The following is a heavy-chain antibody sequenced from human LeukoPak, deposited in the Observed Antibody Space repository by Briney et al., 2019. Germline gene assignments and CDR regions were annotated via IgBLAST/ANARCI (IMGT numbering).Heavy chain of an antibody. Sequence: SETLSLTCTVSGASISSYYWSWIRQPPGKGLEWIGYIFHSGSTNYNPSLKRRVTISVDTSKNQLSLKLSSVTAADTAVYYCARGAPGGNDYGDYWGQGTLVTVSS. CDR3: ARGAPGGNDYGDY. V-gene: IGHV4-59*01. CDR2: IFHSGST. CDR1: GASISSYY. J-gene: IGHJ4*02.